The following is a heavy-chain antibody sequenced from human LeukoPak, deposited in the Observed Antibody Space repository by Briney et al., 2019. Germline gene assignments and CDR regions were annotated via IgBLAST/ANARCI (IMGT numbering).Heavy chain of an antibody. CDR3: AKGSIAAAGILDY. D-gene: IGHD6-13*01. Sequence: GGTLRLSCAASGFTFSSYGMSWVRQAPGKGLEWVSAISGSGGSTYYADSVKGRFTISRDNSKNTLYLQMNSLRAEDTAVYYCAKGSIAAAGILDYWGQGTLVTVSS. CDR1: GFTFSSYG. CDR2: ISGSGGST. J-gene: IGHJ4*02. V-gene: IGHV3-23*01.